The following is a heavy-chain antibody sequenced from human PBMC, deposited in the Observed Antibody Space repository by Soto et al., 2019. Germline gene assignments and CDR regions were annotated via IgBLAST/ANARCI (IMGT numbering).Heavy chain of an antibody. Sequence: EVQLLESGGGLVQPGGSLRLSCAASGFTFSSYAMSWVRQAPGKGLEWVSAISGSGGSTYYADSVKGRFTISRDNSKNTLYLQMNSLRAEDTAVYYCAKGVHDYGDYEWVVDYWGQGTLVTVSS. CDR1: GFTFSSYA. V-gene: IGHV3-23*01. CDR3: AKGVHDYGDYEWVVDY. D-gene: IGHD4-17*01. J-gene: IGHJ4*02. CDR2: ISGSGGST.